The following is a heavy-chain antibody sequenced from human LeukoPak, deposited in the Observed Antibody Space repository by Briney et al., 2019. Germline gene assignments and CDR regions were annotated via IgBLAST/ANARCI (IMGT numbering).Heavy chain of an antibody. Sequence: ASVKVSCKASGYTFTGYYMHWVRQAPGQGLEWMGWINPNSGGTNYAQKFQGRVTMTRDTSISTAYMELSRLRSDDTAVYYCARDNSVGDVAWWFDPWGQGTLVTVSS. CDR2: INPNSGGT. CDR3: ARDNSVGDVAWWFDP. J-gene: IGHJ5*02. V-gene: IGHV1-2*02. CDR1: GYTFTGYY. D-gene: IGHD1-26*01.